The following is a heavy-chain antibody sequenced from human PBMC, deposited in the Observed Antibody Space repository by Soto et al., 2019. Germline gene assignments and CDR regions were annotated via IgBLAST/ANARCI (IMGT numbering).Heavy chain of an antibody. Sequence: VGYLRLSCASSGFTFISYLMHWIRQVPGKGLEWVSRINSYASHTYYADSVKGRFTISRDNAKNTLHLEMNSLRAEDTAVYYCVRDFHFINKRCYGNWFAPWGQRNFVIVS. CDR1: GFTFISYL. D-gene: IGHD2-15*01. CDR3: VRDFHFINKRCYGNWFAP. V-gene: IGHV3-74*01. CDR2: INSYASHT. J-gene: IGHJ5*02.